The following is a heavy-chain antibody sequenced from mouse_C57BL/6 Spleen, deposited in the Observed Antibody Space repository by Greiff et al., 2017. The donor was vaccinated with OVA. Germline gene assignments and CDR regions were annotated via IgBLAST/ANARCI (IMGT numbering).Heavy chain of an antibody. CDR2: IDPEDGET. D-gene: IGHD2-3*01. CDR1: GFNIKDYY. CDR3: ARYDGYVDY. V-gene: IGHV14-2*01. Sequence: VQLQQSGAELVKPGASVKLSCTASGFNIKDYYMHWVKQRTEQGLEWIGRIDPEDGETKYAPQFQGKATITADTSSNTAYLQLSSLTSEDTAVYYCARYDGYVDYWGKGTTLTVSS. J-gene: IGHJ2*01.